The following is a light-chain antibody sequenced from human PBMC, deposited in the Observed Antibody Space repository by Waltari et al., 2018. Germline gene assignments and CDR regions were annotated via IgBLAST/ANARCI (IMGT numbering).Light chain of an antibody. J-gene: IGLJ1*01. V-gene: IGLV2-14*01. CDR2: EVS. Sequence: QSALTQPASVSGSPGQSITISCSGTDSDVGAYDFVSWYQQHPGKAPHLIIYEVSHRPYGISNRFSASKSGNTASLTISGLQAEDEADYYCSSYTTSSAPGVFGTGTRVTVL. CDR1: DSDVGAYDF. CDR3: SSYTTSSAPGV.